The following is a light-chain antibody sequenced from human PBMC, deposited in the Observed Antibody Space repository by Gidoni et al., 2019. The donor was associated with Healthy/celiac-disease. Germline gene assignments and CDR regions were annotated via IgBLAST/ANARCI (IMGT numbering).Light chain of an antibody. V-gene: IGLV3-1*01. CDR1: KLGDKY. J-gene: IGLJ1*01. CDR2: QDS. Sequence: SYELTPPPSVSVPPGPTASITCSGDKLGDKYACWYQQKPGQSPVLVIYQDSKRPSGIPERFSGSNSGNTATLTISGTQAMDEADYYCQAWDSSTYVFGTGTKVTVL. CDR3: QAWDSSTYV.